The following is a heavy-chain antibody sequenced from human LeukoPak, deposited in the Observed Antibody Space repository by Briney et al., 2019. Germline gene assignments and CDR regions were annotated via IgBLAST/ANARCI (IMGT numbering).Heavy chain of an antibody. CDR3: ARAPSYYYDSSGGFDY. Sequence: PGGSLRLSCAASGFTFSDYYMSWIRQAPGKGLEWVSYISSSGSTIYYADSVKGRFTISRDNAKNSLYLQMNSLRAEDTAVYYCARAPSYYYDSSGGFDYWGQGTLVTVSS. J-gene: IGHJ4*02. CDR2: ISSSGSTI. D-gene: IGHD3-22*01. V-gene: IGHV3-11*01. CDR1: GFTFSDYY.